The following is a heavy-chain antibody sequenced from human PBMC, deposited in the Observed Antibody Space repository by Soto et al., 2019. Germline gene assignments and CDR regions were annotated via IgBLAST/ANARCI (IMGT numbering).Heavy chain of an antibody. CDR1: GFSFRGFA. Sequence: GGSLRLSSMASGFSFRGFAMQWVRQAPGKGLEWVAVTSYDGSSEKYADSVKGRFTISRDNSKNTMYLQMNSLRAEDTAVYYCVRDPSSVTTRRLDYWGQGTLVTVSS. D-gene: IGHD1-1*01. CDR2: TSYDGSSE. CDR3: VRDPSSVTTRRLDY. V-gene: IGHV3-30-3*01. J-gene: IGHJ4*02.